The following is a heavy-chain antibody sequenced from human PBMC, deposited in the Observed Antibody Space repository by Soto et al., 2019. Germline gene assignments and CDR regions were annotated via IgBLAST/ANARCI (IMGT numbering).Heavy chain of an antibody. Sequence: QVSLQESGPGLVKPSETLSLTCTVSGGSVSNYYWTWIRQPPGKGLEWISYINYSGSTDHSPSLKSRVTISLDTSKNQFSLRLISVTAADTAVYYCARLAPRYRLRDYNYYSLDFWGQGTTVIVSS. J-gene: IGHJ6*02. D-gene: IGHD3-16*02. CDR1: GGSVSNYY. V-gene: IGHV4-59*02. CDR3: ARLAPRYRLRDYNYYSLDF. CDR2: INYSGST.